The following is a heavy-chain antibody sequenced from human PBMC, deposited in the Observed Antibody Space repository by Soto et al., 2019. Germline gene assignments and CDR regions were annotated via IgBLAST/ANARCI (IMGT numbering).Heavy chain of an antibody. J-gene: IGHJ4*02. CDR3: AQTTGWPGFDY. D-gene: IGHD6-19*01. CDR2: IYNGERT. V-gene: IGHV4-59*01. Sequence: QVHLQESGPGLVKPSETMSLTCTASGASIRNFYWNWVRQFPGKGLEWIGHIYNGERTNYNPSLKRRVTISVDTSNNQFALKLSSVTVADTAVYYCAQTTGWPGFDYWGQGTLVAVSS. CDR1: GASIRNFY.